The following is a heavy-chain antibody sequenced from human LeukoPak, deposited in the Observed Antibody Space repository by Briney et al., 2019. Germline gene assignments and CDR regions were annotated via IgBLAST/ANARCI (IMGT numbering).Heavy chain of an antibody. J-gene: IGHJ4*02. CDR2: INHSGST. Sequence: SETLSLTCTVYGGSFSGYYWSWIRQPPGKGLEWIGEINHSGSTNYNPSLKSRVTISVDTSKNQFSLKLSSVTAADTAVYYCARRYDYVWGSYRIDYWGQGTLVTVSS. D-gene: IGHD3-16*02. CDR3: ARRYDYVWGSYRIDY. V-gene: IGHV4-34*01. CDR1: GGSFSGYY.